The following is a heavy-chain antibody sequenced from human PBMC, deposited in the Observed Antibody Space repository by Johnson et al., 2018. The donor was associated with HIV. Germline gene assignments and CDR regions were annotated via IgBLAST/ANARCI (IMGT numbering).Heavy chain of an antibody. CDR2: ICCSGSTI. CDR3: AKEGTTMEVDI. D-gene: IGHD5-18*01. CDR1: GFTFSDYY. J-gene: IGHJ3*02. V-gene: IGHV3-11*01. Sequence: QVQLVESGGGVVQPGRSLRLSCAASGFTFSDYYMRWIRQAPGKGLAWGSFICCSGSTIYYADSVKGRFTISRDNSKNTLYLQMTSLRAEDTSLYYCAKEGTTMEVDIWGQGTMVIVSS.